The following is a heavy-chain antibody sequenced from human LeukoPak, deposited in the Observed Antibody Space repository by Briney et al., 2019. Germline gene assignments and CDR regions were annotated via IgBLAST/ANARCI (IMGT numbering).Heavy chain of an antibody. CDR2: ISTSSSYI. Sequence: GGSLRLSCAASGFTFSRNSMNWVRQAPGKGLEWVSSISTSSSYINYADSVKGRFTISRDNAKNSLYLQMNSLRAEDTAVYYCARALSDGYSYGYGGNNYFDYWGQGTLVTVSS. CDR3: ARALSDGYSYGYGGNNYFDY. J-gene: IGHJ4*02. D-gene: IGHD5-18*01. CDR1: GFTFSRNS. V-gene: IGHV3-21*01.